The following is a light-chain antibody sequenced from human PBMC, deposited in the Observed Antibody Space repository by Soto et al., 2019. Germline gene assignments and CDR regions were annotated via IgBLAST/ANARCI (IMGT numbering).Light chain of an antibody. V-gene: IGKV3-15*01. Sequence: IVRTQSPSTLSVSPGERATLSCRASQSVSNNLAWYQQKPGQAPRILMYDASTRATGISARFRGSGSGTEFTLTISSLQSEDFAVYYCQQYHNWPITFGQGTRLEIK. J-gene: IGKJ5*01. CDR3: QQYHNWPIT. CDR1: QSVSNN. CDR2: DAS.